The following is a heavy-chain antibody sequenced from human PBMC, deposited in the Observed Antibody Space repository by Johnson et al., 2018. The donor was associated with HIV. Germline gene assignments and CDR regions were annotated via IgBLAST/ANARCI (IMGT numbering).Heavy chain of an antibody. Sequence: VQLVESGGGLVQPGRSLRLSCAASGFTFDDYAMHWVRQAPGKGLEWVSGINWNGGSTGYADAVKGRFTISRDNAKNSLYLQMNSLRAEDTALYYCAREHVRKTYYNFWSGYYTDAFDIWGQGTTVTVSS. D-gene: IGHD3-3*01. CDR3: AREHVRKTYYNFWSGYYTDAFDI. CDR1: GFTFDDYA. CDR2: INWNGGST. V-gene: IGHV3-9*01. J-gene: IGHJ3*02.